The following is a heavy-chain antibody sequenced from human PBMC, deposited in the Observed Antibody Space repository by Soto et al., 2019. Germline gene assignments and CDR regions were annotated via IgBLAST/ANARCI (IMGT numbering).Heavy chain of an antibody. CDR3: AHSRCGGDCLQSYSSHYYYGMDV. Sequence: QITLKESGPTLVRPTQTLTLTCTFSGFSLSTSGVGVGWIRQPPGKALEWLALIYWDDDKRYSPSLKSRLTATKDTSKNQVVLPTPNMDPVYTATYYCAHSRCGGDCLQSYSSHYYYGMDVWGQGTTVTVSS. D-gene: IGHD2-21*02. V-gene: IGHV2-5*02. J-gene: IGHJ6*02. CDR1: GFSLSTSGVG. CDR2: IYWDDDK.